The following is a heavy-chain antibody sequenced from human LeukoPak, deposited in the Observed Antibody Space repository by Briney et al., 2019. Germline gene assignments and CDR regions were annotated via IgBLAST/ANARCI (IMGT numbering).Heavy chain of an antibody. CDR1: GFTFSTYA. CDR3: ARDSSGWYGWFDS. Sequence: GGSLRLSCAASGFTFSTYAMNWVRQAPGKGLEWVSAISDSGGSTYYADSVKGRFTISRDNSKNTLYLQMNSLRAEDTAVYYCARDSSGWYGWFDSWGQGTLVTVSS. V-gene: IGHV3-23*01. D-gene: IGHD6-19*01. CDR2: ISDSGGST. J-gene: IGHJ5*01.